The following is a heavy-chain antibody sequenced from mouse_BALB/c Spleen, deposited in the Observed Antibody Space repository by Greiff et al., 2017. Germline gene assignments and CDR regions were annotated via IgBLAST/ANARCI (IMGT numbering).Heavy chain of an antibody. CDR2: IYPGDGDT. Sequence: VQLKESGAELVRPGSSVKISCKASGYAFSSYWMNWVKQRPGQGLEWIGQIYPGDGDTNYNGKFKGKATLTADKSSSTAYMQLSSLTSEDSAVYFCATEFITTAMDYWGQGTSVTVSS. J-gene: IGHJ4*01. CDR1: GYAFSSYW. D-gene: IGHD1-2*01. CDR3: ATEFITTAMDY. V-gene: IGHV1-80*01.